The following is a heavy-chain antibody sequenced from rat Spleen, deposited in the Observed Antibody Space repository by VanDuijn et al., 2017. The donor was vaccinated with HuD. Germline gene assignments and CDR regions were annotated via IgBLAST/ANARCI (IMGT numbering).Heavy chain of an antibody. CDR1: GFSLTSHH. Sequence: QVQLKESGPGLVKPSETLSLTCTVSGFSLTSHHVSWVRQPPGKGLEWMGAIWDDGKTAYNSSLKSRLRISRDTSKSQVFLKMNSLQTEDTATYYCARDDTYYGYNPLDYWGQGVMVTVSS. V-gene: IGHV2-32*01. J-gene: IGHJ2*01. D-gene: IGHD1-9*01. CDR2: IWDDGKT. CDR3: ARDDTYYGYNPLDY.